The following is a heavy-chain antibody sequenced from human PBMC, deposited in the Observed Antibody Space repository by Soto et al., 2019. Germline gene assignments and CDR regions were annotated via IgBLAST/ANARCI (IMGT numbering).Heavy chain of an antibody. V-gene: IGHV4-39*01. J-gene: IGHJ3*02. Sequence: SETLSLTCTVSGGSISSSSYYWGWIRQPPGKGLEWIGSIYYSGSTYYNPSLKSRVTISVDTSKNQFSLKLSSVTAADTAVYYCARRILMVRGVIRGPAFDIWGQGTMLTVSS. D-gene: IGHD3-10*01. CDR1: GGSISSSSYY. CDR3: ARRILMVRGVIRGPAFDI. CDR2: IYYSGST.